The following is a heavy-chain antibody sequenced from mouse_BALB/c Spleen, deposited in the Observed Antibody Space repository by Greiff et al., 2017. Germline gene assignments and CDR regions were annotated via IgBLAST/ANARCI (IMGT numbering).Heavy chain of an antibody. CDR3: VRHGSSGGYYFDY. V-gene: IGHV10-1*02. CDR2: IRSKSNNYAT. Sequence: GGGLVQPKGSLKLSCAASGFTFNTYAMNWVRQAPGKGLEWVARIRSKSNNYATYYADSVKDRFTISRDDSQSMLYLQMNNLKTEDTAMYYCVRHGSSGGYYFDYWGQGTTLTVSS. D-gene: IGHD1-1*01. J-gene: IGHJ2*01. CDR1: GFTFNTYA.